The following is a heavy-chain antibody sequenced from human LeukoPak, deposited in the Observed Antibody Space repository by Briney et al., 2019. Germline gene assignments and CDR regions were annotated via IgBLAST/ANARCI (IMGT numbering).Heavy chain of an antibody. Sequence: SVKVSCKAPGGTFSSYAISWVRQAPGQGPEWMGGIIPIFGTANYAQKFQGRVTITTDESTSTAYMELSSLRSEDTAVYYCARSTRGYYYDYFDYWGQGTLVTVSS. D-gene: IGHD3-22*01. CDR3: ARSTRGYYYDYFDY. CDR2: IIPIFGTA. CDR1: GGTFSSYA. V-gene: IGHV1-69*05. J-gene: IGHJ4*02.